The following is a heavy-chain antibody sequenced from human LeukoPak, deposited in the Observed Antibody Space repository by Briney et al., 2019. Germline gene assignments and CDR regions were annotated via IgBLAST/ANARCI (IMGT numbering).Heavy chain of an antibody. CDR2: IYYXXSP. J-gene: IGHJ4*02. D-gene: IGHD1-26*01. CDR1: GGSISSGGY. V-gene: IGHV4-4*02. Sequence: PSETLSLTCAVSGGSISSGGYWSWLRQRPGKGLEWIGQIYYXXSPXXXXXLESRVIMSLDKSTNQLSLRFNSVTAADTAVYYCARHGSYSLAFWGQGALVTVSS. CDR3: ARHGSYSLAF.